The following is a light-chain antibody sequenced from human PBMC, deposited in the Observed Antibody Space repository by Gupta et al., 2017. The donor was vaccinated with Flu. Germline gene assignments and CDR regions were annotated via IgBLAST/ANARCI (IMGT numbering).Light chain of an antibody. Sequence: VTISCTGSSSNIGARYGVHWYQQLPGTAPKLLIYGNSNRPSGVPDRFSGSKSGTSASLAITGLQAEDEADYYCQSYDSSLSGYVFGTGTKVTVL. CDR1: SSNIGARYG. J-gene: IGLJ1*01. CDR3: QSYDSSLSGYV. CDR2: GNS. V-gene: IGLV1-40*01.